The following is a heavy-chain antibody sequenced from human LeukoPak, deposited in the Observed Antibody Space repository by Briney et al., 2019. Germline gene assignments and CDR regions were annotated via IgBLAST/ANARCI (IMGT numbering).Heavy chain of an antibody. CDR2: IWSDENNK. CDR3: ASSTQISKYADY. D-gene: IGHD2-2*01. Sequence: GGSLRLSCAASGFTFRVYAMHWVRQTPGKGLEWVAVIWSDENNKHYADSVKGRFTISRDNSKNTLYLQMNSLRTEDTAVYYCASSTQISKYADYWGQGALVTVSS. J-gene: IGHJ4*02. CDR1: GFTFRVYA. V-gene: IGHV3-30*19.